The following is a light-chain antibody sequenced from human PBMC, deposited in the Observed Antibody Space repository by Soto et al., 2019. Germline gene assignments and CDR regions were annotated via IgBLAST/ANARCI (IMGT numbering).Light chain of an antibody. Sequence: DIQMTQSPSSLSASVRDRVSITCQASHDISNSLGWYQQKPGKAPKLLIYDASNLETGAPSRFSGSESGTEFTLTISSLQPEDIATYYCQQFDTLPLTFGRGTRLEIK. CDR1: HDISNS. CDR3: QQFDTLPLT. CDR2: DAS. J-gene: IGKJ5*01. V-gene: IGKV1-33*01.